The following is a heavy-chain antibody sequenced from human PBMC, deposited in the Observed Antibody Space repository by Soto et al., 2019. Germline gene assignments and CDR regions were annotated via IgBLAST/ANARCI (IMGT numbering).Heavy chain of an antibody. CDR2: LNPDNGAT. CDR3: ARGGPRLRFLEWLSTVPSFDY. Sequence: ASVKVSCKASGYTFTGYYLHWVRQAPGQGLEWMGWLNPDNGATNYARDFRDWVTMTRDSSISTAYMELSSLRFDDTAVYFCARGGPRLRFLEWLSTVPSFDYWGQGTLVTVSS. V-gene: IGHV1-2*04. CDR1: GYTFTGYY. J-gene: IGHJ4*02. D-gene: IGHD3-3*01.